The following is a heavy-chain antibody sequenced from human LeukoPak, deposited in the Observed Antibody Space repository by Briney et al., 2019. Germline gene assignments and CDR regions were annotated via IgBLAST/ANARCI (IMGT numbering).Heavy chain of an antibody. CDR3: ARGRYDYYDCSGPADY. Sequence: ASVKISCKASGGTFSSYAISWVRQAPGQGLEWMGRIIPILGIANYAQKFQGRVTITADKSTSTAYMELSSLRSEDTAVYYCARGRYDYYDCSGPADYWGQGTLVTVSS. CDR2: IIPILGIA. J-gene: IGHJ4*02. CDR1: GGTFSSYA. D-gene: IGHD3-22*01. V-gene: IGHV1-69*04.